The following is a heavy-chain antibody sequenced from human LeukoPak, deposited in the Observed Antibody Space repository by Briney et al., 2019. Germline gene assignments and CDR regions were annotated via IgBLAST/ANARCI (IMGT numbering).Heavy chain of an antibody. Sequence: GGSLRLSCAASGFTFSSYSMLWVRQAPGKGLDWVSYISTSGSTIYYADSVKGRFTISRDNAKNSLYLQMNSLRAEDTAVYYCATSRGSWPDYFDYWGQGTLVTVSS. CDR2: ISTSGSTI. CDR3: ATSRGSWPDYFDY. J-gene: IGHJ4*02. CDR1: GFTFSSYS. D-gene: IGHD6-13*01. V-gene: IGHV3-48*04.